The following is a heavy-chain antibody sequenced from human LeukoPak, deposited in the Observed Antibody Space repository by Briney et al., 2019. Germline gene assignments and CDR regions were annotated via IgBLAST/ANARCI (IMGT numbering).Heavy chain of an antibody. Sequence: PGGSLRLSCAASGFTFSSYAMSWVRQAPGKGLEWVSAISGSGGSTYYADSVKGRFTISRDNSKNTLYLQMNSLRAEDTAVYYCAKTGSYRGVISYYYYYMDVWGKGTTVTVS. J-gene: IGHJ6*03. CDR1: GFTFSSYA. D-gene: IGHD3-10*01. V-gene: IGHV3-23*01. CDR3: AKTGSYRGVISYYYYYMDV. CDR2: ISGSGGST.